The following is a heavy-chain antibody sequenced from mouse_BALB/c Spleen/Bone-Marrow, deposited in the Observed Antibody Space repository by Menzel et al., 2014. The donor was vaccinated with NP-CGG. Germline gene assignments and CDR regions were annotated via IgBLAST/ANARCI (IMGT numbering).Heavy chain of an antibody. CDR3: ANYYYGSSLFAY. Sequence: VQLKESGAELVKPGASVKLSCTASGFNIKDTYMHWVKQRPEQGLEWIGRTDPANGNTKYDPKFQGKATVTADTSSNTAYLQLSSLTSEDTAVYYCANYYYGSSLFAYWGQGTLVTVSA. D-gene: IGHD1-1*01. V-gene: IGHV14-3*02. J-gene: IGHJ3*01. CDR1: GFNIKDTY. CDR2: TDPANGNT.